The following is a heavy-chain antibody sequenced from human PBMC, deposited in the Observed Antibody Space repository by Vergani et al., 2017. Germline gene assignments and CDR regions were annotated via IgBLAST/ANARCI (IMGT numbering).Heavy chain of an antibody. J-gene: IGHJ4*02. Sequence: QVQLVQSGAEVKKPGASAKVSCKASGYTFTGYYMHWVRQATGQGLEWMGWINPNSGCTKYAQKFQGWVNMTRDPSISTAYMELSTLRSDDTAVYYCARSSVVAAQTIDYWGQGTLVTVSS. V-gene: IGHV1-2*04. CDR3: ARSSVVAAQTIDY. D-gene: IGHD2-15*01. CDR2: INPNSGCT. CDR1: GYTFTGYY.